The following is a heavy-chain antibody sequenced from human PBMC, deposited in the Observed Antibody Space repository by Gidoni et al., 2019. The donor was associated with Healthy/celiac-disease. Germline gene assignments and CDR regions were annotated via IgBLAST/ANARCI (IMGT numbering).Heavy chain of an antibody. CDR3: ARDRSLYSSGCSH. Sequence: QVQLVQSRAEVKKPGASVTVSCQASGYNFTSYDMHWVRQAPGHRLEWMGWINAGNGNTKYSRKFQGRVTITRDKSASTAYMELSSLRSEDTAVYYCARDRSLYSSGCSHWGQGTLVTVSS. V-gene: IGHV1-3*01. J-gene: IGHJ4*02. CDR2: INAGNGNT. CDR1: GYNFTSYD. D-gene: IGHD6-19*01.